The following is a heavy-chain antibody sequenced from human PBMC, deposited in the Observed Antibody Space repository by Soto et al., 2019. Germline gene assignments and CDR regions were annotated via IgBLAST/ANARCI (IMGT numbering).Heavy chain of an antibody. J-gene: IGHJ4*02. Sequence: QVQLQESGPGLVKPSETLSLTCTVPGGSIKTYYRSWIRQSPGKGLEWIGNIYHTGSTNYNPSLKSRVTISVDTSKNQFSLKLSSVTAADTAVYDFAGLRQRLEKNFDYWGQGTLGTVSS. CDR2: IYHTGST. V-gene: IGHV4-59*08. CDR3: AGLRQRLEKNFDY. CDR1: GGSIKTYY. D-gene: IGHD6-25*01.